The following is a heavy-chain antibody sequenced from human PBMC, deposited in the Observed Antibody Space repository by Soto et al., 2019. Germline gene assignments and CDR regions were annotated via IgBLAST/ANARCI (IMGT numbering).Heavy chain of an antibody. D-gene: IGHD6-6*01. CDR1: GYTFTSYD. CDR2: MNPNSGNT. CDR3: ARGGIAARPGYNWFDP. Sequence: QVQLVQSGAEVKKPGASVKVSCKASGYTFTSYDINWVRQATGQGLEWMGWMNPNSGNTGYAQKFQGRVTMTRNTSISTAYMERSSLRSEDTAVYYCARGGIAARPGYNWFDPWGQGTLVTVSS. V-gene: IGHV1-8*01. J-gene: IGHJ5*02.